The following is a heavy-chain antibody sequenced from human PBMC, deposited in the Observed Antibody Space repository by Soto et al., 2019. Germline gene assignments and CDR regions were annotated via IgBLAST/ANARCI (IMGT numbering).Heavy chain of an antibody. V-gene: IGHV3-23*01. J-gene: IGHJ4*02. CDR2: ISGTGGTT. Sequence: GGSLRLSCASSGFTFTNYAMSWVRQAPGKGLEWVSTISGTGGTTYYADSVKGRFTISRDNSKNPLYLQMNSLRAEDTAVYYCAKDTDYYDSSGYYQAFDYWGQGTLVTVSS. CDR1: GFTFTNYA. CDR3: AKDTDYYDSSGYYQAFDY. D-gene: IGHD3-22*01.